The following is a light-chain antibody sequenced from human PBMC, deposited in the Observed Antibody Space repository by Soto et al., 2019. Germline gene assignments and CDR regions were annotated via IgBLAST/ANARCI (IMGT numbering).Light chain of an antibody. J-gene: IGLJ2*01. V-gene: IGLV2-14*01. CDR3: SSYTSSSTLV. CDR1: SSDVGAYNY. CDR2: EVN. Sequence: QSALTQPASVSGSPGQSITISCTGTSSDVGAYNYVSWYQQHTGKAPKLMIFEVNNRPSGVSNRFSGSKSGNTASLAISGLPAEDEDDYYCSSYTSSSTLVFGGGTKLTVL.